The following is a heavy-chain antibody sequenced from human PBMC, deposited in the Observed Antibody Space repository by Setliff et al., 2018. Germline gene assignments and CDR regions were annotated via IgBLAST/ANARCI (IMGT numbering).Heavy chain of an antibody. CDR1: GGSISSYY. J-gene: IGHJ4*01. CDR3: ARESPLDDYVWGSYRSYYFDY. Sequence: PSETLSLTCTVSGGSISSYYWSWIRQPPGKGLEWIGYIYYSGSTNYNPSLKSRVTISVDTSKNQFSLKLSSVTAADTAVYYCARESPLDDYVWGSYRSYYFDYWG. D-gene: IGHD3-16*02. V-gene: IGHV4-59*01. CDR2: IYYSGST.